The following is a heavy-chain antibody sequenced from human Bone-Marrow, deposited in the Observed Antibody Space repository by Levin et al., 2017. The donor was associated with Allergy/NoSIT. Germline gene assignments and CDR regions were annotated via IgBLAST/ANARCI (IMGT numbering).Heavy chain of an antibody. CDR1: GYTFSHYW. CDR2: IYPGDSET. J-gene: IGHJ4*02. V-gene: IGHV5-51*01. D-gene: IGHD3-10*01. Sequence: RGESLKISCPGSGYTFSHYWIAWVRQVPGKGLEWMGIIYPGDSETTYSPSFQGQVTISVDKSNSSAFLQWSSLQTSDTGLYFCATPSSPLLWFGQALEFWGQGTQVTVSS. CDR3: ATPSSPLLWFGQALEF.